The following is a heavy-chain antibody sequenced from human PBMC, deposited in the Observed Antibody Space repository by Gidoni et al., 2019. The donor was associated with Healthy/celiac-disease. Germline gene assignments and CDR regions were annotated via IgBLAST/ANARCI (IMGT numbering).Heavy chain of an antibody. J-gene: IGHJ3*02. CDR2: ISGSGGST. D-gene: IGHD3-22*01. CDR1: GFTFSRYA. CDR3: AKDIGSSGYYSDAFDI. Sequence: EVQLVESGGGLVQPGGSLSLSCAASGFTFSRYAMSWVRQAPGKGLEWVSAISGSGGSTYYADSVKGRFTISRDNSKNTLYLQMNSLRAEDTAVYYCAKDIGSSGYYSDAFDIWGQGTMVTVSS. V-gene: IGHV3-23*04.